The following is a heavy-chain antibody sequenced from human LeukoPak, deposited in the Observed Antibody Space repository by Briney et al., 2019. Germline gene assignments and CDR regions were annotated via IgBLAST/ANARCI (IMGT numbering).Heavy chain of an antibody. CDR3: ARGGGLDV. D-gene: IGHD3-16*01. CDR2: INHNGNVN. V-gene: IGHV3-7*03. J-gene: IGHJ6*02. CDR1: GFTFNSYW. Sequence: GGSLRLSCAASGFTFNSYWMSWVRQAPGKGLEWVASINHNGNVNYYVDSVKGRFTISRDNAKNSLYLQMSNLRAEDTAVYFCARGGGLDVWGQGATVTVSS.